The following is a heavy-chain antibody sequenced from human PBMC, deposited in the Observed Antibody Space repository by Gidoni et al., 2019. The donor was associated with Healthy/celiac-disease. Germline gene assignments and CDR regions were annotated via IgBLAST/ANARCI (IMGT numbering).Heavy chain of an antibody. V-gene: IGHV4-59*02. Sequence: QVQLQESGPGLVKPSETLSLTCTVSGGSVSSYYWSWIRQPPGKGLEWIGYIYYSGSTNYNPSLKSRVTISVDTSKNQFSLKLSSVTAADTAVYYCARTIAVAGINWFDPWGQGTLVTVSS. J-gene: IGHJ5*02. CDR1: GGSVSSYY. CDR2: IYYSGST. CDR3: ARTIAVAGINWFDP. D-gene: IGHD6-19*01.